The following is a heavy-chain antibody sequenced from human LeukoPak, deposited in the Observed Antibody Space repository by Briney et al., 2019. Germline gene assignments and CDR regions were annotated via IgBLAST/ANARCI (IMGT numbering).Heavy chain of an antibody. CDR3: ARVGGYSYGYPFDY. CDR2: INPNSGDT. CDR1: GYTFTGYH. V-gene: IGHV1-2*02. D-gene: IGHD5-18*01. J-gene: IGHJ4*02. Sequence: GASVKVSCKASGYTFTGYHMHWVRQAPGQGLEWMGWINPNSGDTNYAQKFQGRVTMTRDTSISTAYMDLSRLRSDDTAVYYCARVGGYSYGYPFDYWGQGTLVTVSS.